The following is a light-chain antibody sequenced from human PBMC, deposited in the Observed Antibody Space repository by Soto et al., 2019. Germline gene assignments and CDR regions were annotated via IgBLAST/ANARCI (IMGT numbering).Light chain of an antibody. CDR1: QSILFSSNNKNY. Sequence: DIVMTQSPDSLAVSLGERATINCKSSQSILFSSNNKNYLAWYQQKAGQPPKLLIYWASTRESGVPDRFSGSGSGTDFTLTISSLQDEDVAVYHCQQYYSAPMTFGQGTRLEIK. J-gene: IGKJ5*01. V-gene: IGKV4-1*01. CDR2: WAS. CDR3: QQYYSAPMT.